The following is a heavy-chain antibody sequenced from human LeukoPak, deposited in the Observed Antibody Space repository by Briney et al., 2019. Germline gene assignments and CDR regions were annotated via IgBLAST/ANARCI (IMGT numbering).Heavy chain of an antibody. CDR3: ARTGGSCPY. D-gene: IGHD2-15*01. Sequence: PWGSLRLSCAASGFTFSSYSMNWVRQAPGKGLEWVSYISSSSSTIYYADSVKGRFTISRDNAKNSLYLQMNSLRAEDTAVYYCARTGGSCPYWGQGTLVTVSS. J-gene: IGHJ4*02. CDR1: GFTFSSYS. CDR2: ISSSSSTI. V-gene: IGHV3-48*04.